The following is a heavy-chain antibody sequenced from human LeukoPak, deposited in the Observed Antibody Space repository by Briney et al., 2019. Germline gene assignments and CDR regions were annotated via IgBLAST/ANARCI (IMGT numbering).Heavy chain of an antibody. J-gene: IGHJ4*02. CDR1: VSTFSSYS. CDR3: ATSYYFGY. Sequence: GGSLRLSCAASVSTFSSYSMNWVRQAPGKGLEWVSYISSSSSAIYYADSVTGRFTISRDNAKNSLFLQMNSLRAEDTAVYYCATSYYFGYWGQGTLVTVSS. D-gene: IGHD3-16*01. CDR2: ISSSSSAI. V-gene: IGHV3-48*04.